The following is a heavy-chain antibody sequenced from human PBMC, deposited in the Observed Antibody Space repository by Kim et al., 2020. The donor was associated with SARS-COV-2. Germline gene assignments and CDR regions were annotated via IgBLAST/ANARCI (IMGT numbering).Heavy chain of an antibody. J-gene: IGHJ6*03. CDR3: AKDDQIYFYYYMDV. V-gene: IGHV3-30*18. Sequence: GGSLRLSCAASGFTFSSYGMHWVRQAPGKGLEWVAVISYDGSNKYYADSVKGRFTISRDNSKNTLYLQMNSLRAEDTAVYYCAKDDQIYFYYYMDVWGKGTTVTVSS. CDR1: GFTFSSYG. CDR2: ISYDGSNK.